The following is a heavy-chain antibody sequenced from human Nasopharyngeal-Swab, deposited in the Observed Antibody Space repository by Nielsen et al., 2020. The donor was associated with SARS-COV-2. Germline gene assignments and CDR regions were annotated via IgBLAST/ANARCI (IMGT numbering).Heavy chain of an antibody. CDR2: ISWNSGSI. CDR3: AKMPYGDTAMVPHWYFDL. V-gene: IGHV3-9*01. CDR1: GFTFDDYA. Sequence: SLKISCAASGFTFDDYAMHWVRQAPGKGLEWVSGISWNSGSIGYADSVKGRFTISRDNAKNSLYLQMNSLRAEDTALYYCAKMPYGDTAMVPHWYFDLWGRGTLVTVSP. J-gene: IGHJ2*01. D-gene: IGHD5-18*01.